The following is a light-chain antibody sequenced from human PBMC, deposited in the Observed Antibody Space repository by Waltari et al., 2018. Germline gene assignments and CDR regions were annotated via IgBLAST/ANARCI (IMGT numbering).Light chain of an antibody. CDR3: YSAADNNRLV. Sequence: SYELTQPSSVSVSPGQTARITCSGHVVAKKYARWFQQMPGQAPVLVIYKDTERPPGIPERFSGSTSGTTVTLTSSGAQVEDEADYYCYSAADNNRLVFGGGTKLTVL. CDR1: VVAKKY. J-gene: IGLJ2*01. V-gene: IGLV3-27*01. CDR2: KDT.